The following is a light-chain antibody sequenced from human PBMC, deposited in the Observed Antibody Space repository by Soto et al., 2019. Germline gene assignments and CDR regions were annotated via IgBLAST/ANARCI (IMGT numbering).Light chain of an antibody. J-gene: IGLJ1*01. CDR1: ISNIGAGYD. CDR3: QSYDSSLSAPYV. Sequence: QGLLTQPPSVSGAPGQRFTISCTGSISNIGAGYDVHWYQQLPGTAPKLLIYGNSNRPSGVPDRFSGSKSGTSASLAITGLQAEDEADYYCQSYDSSLSAPYVFGTGTKVTVL. V-gene: IGLV1-40*01. CDR2: GNS.